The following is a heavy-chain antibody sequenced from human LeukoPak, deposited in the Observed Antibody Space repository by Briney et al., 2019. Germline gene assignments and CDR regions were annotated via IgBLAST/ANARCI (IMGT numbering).Heavy chain of an antibody. CDR3: ARELVVGPAEYFQN. D-gene: IGHD2-8*02. Sequence: GGSLRLSCAASGFAFSSYLMSWVRQTPGKGLEWVANINKDGSEKYYMDSVRGRFTISRDNAKNSLSLQMNSLRVEDTAVYYCARELVVGPAEYFQNWGQGTLVTVSS. V-gene: IGHV3-7*01. J-gene: IGHJ1*01. CDR1: GFAFSSYL. CDR2: INKDGSEK.